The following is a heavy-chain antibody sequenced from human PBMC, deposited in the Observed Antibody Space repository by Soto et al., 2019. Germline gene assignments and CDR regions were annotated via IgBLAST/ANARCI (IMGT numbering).Heavy chain of an antibody. CDR3: ARVPWGVVSGPTLYYSGMDV. CDR1: GFNFNIYW. V-gene: IGHV3-7*01. CDR2: IERDESEK. D-gene: IGHD3-3*01. J-gene: IGHJ6*02. Sequence: EERLVESGGGVVQPGGSLRLSCAASGFNFNIYWMSWVRQAPGKGLEWVATIERDESEKYYVESVKGRFTVSKDNARNSLFLQMNSLRAEDTAVYYCARVPWGVVSGPTLYYSGMDVWGQGTTVTVSS.